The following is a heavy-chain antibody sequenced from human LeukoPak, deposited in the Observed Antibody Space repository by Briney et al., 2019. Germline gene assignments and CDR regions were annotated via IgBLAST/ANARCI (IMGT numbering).Heavy chain of an antibody. CDR3: VKDRGRNYYDSSGHVDYYYYMDV. Sequence: GGSLRPSCAASGFTFSSYGMHWVRQAPGKGLEWVAFIRYDGSNKYYADSVKGRFTISRDNSKNTLYLQMNSLRAEDTAVYYCVKDRGRNYYDSSGHVDYYYYMDVWGKGTTVTVSS. D-gene: IGHD3-22*01. CDR2: IRYDGSNK. V-gene: IGHV3-30*02. CDR1: GFTFSSYG. J-gene: IGHJ6*03.